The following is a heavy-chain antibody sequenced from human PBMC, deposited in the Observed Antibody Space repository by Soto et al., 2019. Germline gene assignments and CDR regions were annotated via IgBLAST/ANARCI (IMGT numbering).Heavy chain of an antibody. J-gene: IGHJ3*02. CDR2: IYYSGST. Sequence: SETLSLTCTVSGGSISSGGYYWSWIRQHPGKGLEWIGYIYYSGSTYYNPSLKSRVTISVDTSKNQFSLKLSSVTAADTAVYYCAREAMIRLFLSGYPIDAFDIWGQGTMVTVSS. CDR3: AREAMIRLFLSGYPIDAFDI. D-gene: IGHD5-12*01. V-gene: IGHV4-31*03. CDR1: GGSISSGGYY.